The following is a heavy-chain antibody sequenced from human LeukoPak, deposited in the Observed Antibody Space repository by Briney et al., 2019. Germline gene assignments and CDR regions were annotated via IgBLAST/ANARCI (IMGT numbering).Heavy chain of an antibody. V-gene: IGHV3-7*01. D-gene: IGHD1-1*01. CDR3: AIWTSGNY. Sequence: GGSLRLSCAASAFTLNRSWMNWVRQAPGKGLEWVANMDPSGSQKRYVDSVRGRFTISKDNPGTSFYLKMYSLRAEDTAIYYCAIWTSGNYWGQGTLVTVSS. J-gene: IGHJ4*02. CDR1: AFTLNRSW. CDR2: MDPSGSQK.